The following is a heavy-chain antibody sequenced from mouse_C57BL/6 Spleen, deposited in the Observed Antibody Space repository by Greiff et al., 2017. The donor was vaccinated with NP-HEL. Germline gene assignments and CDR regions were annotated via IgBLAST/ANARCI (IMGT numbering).Heavy chain of an antibody. J-gene: IGHJ4*01. Sequence: QVQLKQPGAELVKPGASVKLSCKASGYTFTSYWMHWVKQRPGQGLEWIGMIHPNSGSTNYNEKFKSKATLTVDKSSSTAYMQLSSLTSEDSAVYYCARAYYDYDGTMDYWGQGTSVTVSS. CDR3: ARAYYDYDGTMDY. V-gene: IGHV1-64*01. CDR1: GYTFTSYW. CDR2: IHPNSGST. D-gene: IGHD2-4*01.